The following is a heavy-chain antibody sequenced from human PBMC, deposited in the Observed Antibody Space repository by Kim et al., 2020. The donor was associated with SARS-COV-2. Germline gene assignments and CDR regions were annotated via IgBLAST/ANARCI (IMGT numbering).Heavy chain of an antibody. D-gene: IGHD6-19*01. CDR2: ISNGNT. J-gene: IGHJ3*02. CDR3: ARGSAVYPSYAFDI. V-gene: IGHV1-18*01. Sequence: ASVKVSCKASGYTFITYGISWVRQAPGQGLEWIGWISNGNTNYVQKFQGRVTMTTDTSTSIAYMELRSLRSDDTAVYFCARGSAVYPSYAFDIWGQGTMVNVSS. CDR1: GYTFITYG.